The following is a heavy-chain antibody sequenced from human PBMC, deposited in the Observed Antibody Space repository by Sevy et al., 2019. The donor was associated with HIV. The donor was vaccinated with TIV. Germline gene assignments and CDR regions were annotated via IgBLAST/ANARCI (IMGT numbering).Heavy chain of an antibody. V-gene: IGHV3-23*01. CDR3: AGARFDSSGSFDAFDI. Sequence: GGSLRLSCKPSGFTFANYAMNWVRQAPGKGLEWVSTIYGTGGVTYYADSVKGWFTISRDNSKNTLYLQMNSLRTEDTAIYYCAGARFDSSGSFDAFDIWGQGTMVTVSS. CDR2: IYGTGGVT. CDR1: GFTFANYA. D-gene: IGHD3-22*01. J-gene: IGHJ3*02.